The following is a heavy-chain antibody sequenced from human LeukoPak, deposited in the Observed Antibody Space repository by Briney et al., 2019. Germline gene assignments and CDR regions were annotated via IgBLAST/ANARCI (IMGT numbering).Heavy chain of an antibody. CDR2: INHSGST. V-gene: IGHV4-34*01. J-gene: IGHJ4*02. Sequence: SETLSLTCAVYGGSFGGYYWSWIRQPPGKGLEWIGEINHSGSTNYNPSLKSRVTISVDTSKNQFSLKLSSVTAADTAVYYCARAGYCTNGVCYPFDYWGQGTLVTVSS. CDR3: ARAGYCTNGVCYPFDY. D-gene: IGHD2-8*01. CDR1: GGSFGGYY.